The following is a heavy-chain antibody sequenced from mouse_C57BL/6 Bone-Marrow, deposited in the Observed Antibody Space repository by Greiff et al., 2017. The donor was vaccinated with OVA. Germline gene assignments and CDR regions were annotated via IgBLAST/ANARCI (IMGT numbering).Heavy chain of an antibody. Sequence: VQLQQPGAELVKPGASVKMSCKASGYTFTSYWITWVKQRPGQGLEWIGDIYPGSGSTNYNEKFKSKATLTVDTSSSTAYMQLSSLTSEDSAVYYCARGVVRRGFYYAMDYWGQGTSVTVSS. D-gene: IGHD2-14*01. CDR3: ARGVVRRGFYYAMDY. J-gene: IGHJ4*01. CDR1: GYTFTSYW. CDR2: IYPGSGST. V-gene: IGHV1-55*01.